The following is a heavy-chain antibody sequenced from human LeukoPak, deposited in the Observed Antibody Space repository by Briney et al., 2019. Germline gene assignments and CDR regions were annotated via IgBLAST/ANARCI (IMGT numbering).Heavy chain of an antibody. J-gene: IGHJ3*02. CDR3: ARDRVGGSYVFDI. D-gene: IGHD1-26*01. CDR2: ISDSSSYT. Sequence: GGSLRLSCEASGFAFSFFAMSWLRQAPGKGLEWVSYISDSSSYTKDADSVKGRFTISRDNAKKSLYLQMNSLRAEDTAVYYCARDRVGGSYVFDIWGQGTMVTVSS. V-gene: IGHV3-11*06. CDR1: GFAFSFFA.